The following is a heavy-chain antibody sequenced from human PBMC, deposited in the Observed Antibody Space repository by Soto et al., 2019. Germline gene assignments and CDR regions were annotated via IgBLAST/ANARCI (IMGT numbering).Heavy chain of an antibody. V-gene: IGHV1-69*12. CDR2: IIPIFGTA. J-gene: IGHJ6*02. D-gene: IGHD1-20*01. CDR1: GGTFSSYA. Sequence: QVQLVQSGAEVKKPGSSVKVFCKSSGGTFSSYAISWVRQAPGQGLEWMGGIIPIFGTANYAQKFKGRVTITADESMSTAYMELSSLGSEDTGVYYCASPGISGSGVYYHAVGVWGQGTTVTVSS. CDR3: ASPGISGSGVYYHAVGV.